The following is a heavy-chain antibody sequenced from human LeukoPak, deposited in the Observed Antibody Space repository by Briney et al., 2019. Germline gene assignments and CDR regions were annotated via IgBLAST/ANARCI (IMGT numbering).Heavy chain of an antibody. Sequence: PGGSLRLSCQTSAFSSRPFAMTQVPQAPGKGLEWVSAISGNGGGTYYADSVKDRFTISRDNSKDTLYLQMNSLRAEDPSVHFCAKGLTSVSPLRFWGQGTLVTVSS. V-gene: IGHV3-23*01. CDR1: AFSSRPFA. J-gene: IGHJ4*02. D-gene: IGHD4-17*01. CDR2: ISGNGGGT. CDR3: AKGLTSVSPLRF.